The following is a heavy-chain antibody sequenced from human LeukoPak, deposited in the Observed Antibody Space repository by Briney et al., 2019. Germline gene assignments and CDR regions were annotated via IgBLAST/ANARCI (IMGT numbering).Heavy chain of an antibody. CDR3: ASYGDSSGYSFDY. V-gene: IGHV4-39*01. J-gene: IGHJ4*02. CDR1: GGSISSSSYY. D-gene: IGHD3-22*01. CDR2: IYYSGST. Sequence: SETLSLTCTVSGGSISSSSYYWGWIRQPPGKGLEWIGSIYYSGSTYYNPSLKSRVTISVDTSKNQFSLKLSSVTAADTAVYYCASYGDSSGYSFDYWGQGTLVTVSS.